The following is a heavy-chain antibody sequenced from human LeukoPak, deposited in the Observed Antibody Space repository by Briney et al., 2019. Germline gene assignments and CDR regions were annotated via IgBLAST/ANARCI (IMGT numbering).Heavy chain of an antibody. CDR3: ARHQYYDYVWGSYRYTDEKGYFDY. CDR1: GGSISSSSYY. D-gene: IGHD3-16*02. V-gene: IGHV4-39*01. CDR2: IYYSGST. Sequence: SETLSLTCTVSGGSISSSSYYWGWIRQPPGKGLEWIGSIYYSGSTYSNPSLKSRVTISVDTSKNQFSLKLSSVTAADTAVYYCARHQYYDYVWGSYRYTDEKGYFDYWGQGTLVTVSS. J-gene: IGHJ4*02.